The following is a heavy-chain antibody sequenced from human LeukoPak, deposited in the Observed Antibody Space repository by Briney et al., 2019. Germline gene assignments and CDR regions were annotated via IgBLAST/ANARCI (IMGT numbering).Heavy chain of an antibody. CDR1: GFTFTNYW. CDR3: ARGQFQRLVLGAFDI. D-gene: IGHD6-13*01. V-gene: IGHV3-74*01. Sequence: GGSLRLSCTASGFTFTNYWMHWVRQAPGMGLVWVSRLPPDELDIIYADSVKGRFTVSRDNAKNTVYLQMNNLRAEDTAVYYCARGQFQRLVLGAFDIWGQGTMVTVSS. J-gene: IGHJ3*02. CDR2: LPPDELDI.